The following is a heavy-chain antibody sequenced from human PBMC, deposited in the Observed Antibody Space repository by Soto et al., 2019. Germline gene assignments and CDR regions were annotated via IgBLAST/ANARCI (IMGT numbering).Heavy chain of an antibody. Sequence: EVQLLESGGGLVQPGGSLRLSCAASGFTFSSFAMTWVRQAPVKGLEWVSAISGSGDATYHADSVKGRFTISRDNSKTTLYLQMNSLSAEDTAIYYWAMGHYYDSSGYYYWGQGTLVTVSS. CDR2: ISGSGDAT. V-gene: IGHV3-23*01. J-gene: IGHJ4*02. CDR3: AMGHYYDSSGYYY. D-gene: IGHD3-22*01. CDR1: GFTFSSFA.